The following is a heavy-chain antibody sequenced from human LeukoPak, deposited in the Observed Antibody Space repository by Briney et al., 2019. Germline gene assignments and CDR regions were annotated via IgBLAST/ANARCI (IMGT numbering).Heavy chain of an antibody. CDR2: ISSSGSTI. CDR3: ARLMATLFPTDY. D-gene: IGHD5-24*01. V-gene: IGHV3-11*04. Sequence: GGSLRLSCAASGFTFSDYYMSWIRQAPGKGLEWVSYISSSGSTIYYADSVKGRFTISRDNVKNSLYLQMNSLRAEDTAVYYCARLMATLFPTDYWGQGTLVTVSS. CDR1: GFTFSDYY. J-gene: IGHJ4*02.